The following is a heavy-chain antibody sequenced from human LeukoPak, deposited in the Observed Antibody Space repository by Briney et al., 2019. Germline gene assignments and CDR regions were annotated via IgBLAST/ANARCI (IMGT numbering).Heavy chain of an antibody. CDR2: IYYNGNT. D-gene: IGHD3-22*01. CDR1: GGSVTSSNHY. CDR3: ARGSNYYDSSGSMRHWYFDL. J-gene: IGHJ2*01. Sequence: SETLSLTCTVSGGSVTSSNHYWGWIRQPPGKGLDWIGNIYYNGNTHYNPSLKSRVTISLDTSKNQFSLKLSSLTTADTAVYYCARGSNYYDSSGSMRHWYFDLWGRGTLVTVSS. V-gene: IGHV4-39*07.